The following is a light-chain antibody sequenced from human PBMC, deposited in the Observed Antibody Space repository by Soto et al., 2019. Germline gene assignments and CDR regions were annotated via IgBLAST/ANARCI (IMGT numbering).Light chain of an antibody. CDR2: EVN. CDR3: GSYTSTDTPFV. J-gene: IGLJ1*01. CDR1: STDVGGYNY. V-gene: IGLV2-14*01. Sequence: LAQPSSVSGSPGQSITISCTGTSTDVGGYNYVSWYQHHPGKGPKLIIYEVNNRPSGVSDRFSGSKSGNKASLTISNLEAEDESDYYCGSYTSTDTPFVFGTGTKVTV.